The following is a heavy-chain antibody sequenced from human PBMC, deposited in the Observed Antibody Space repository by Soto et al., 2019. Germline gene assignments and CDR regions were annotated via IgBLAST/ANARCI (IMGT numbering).Heavy chain of an antibody. CDR1: GFAFTCSA. CDR2: IVVGSGNT. V-gene: IGHV1-58*01. Sequence: ASAKVSCKASGFAFTCSAVPWVRQARGQRLEWIGWIVVGSGNTNYAQKFQERVTITRDMSTSTAYMELSSLRSEDTAVYYCAADTQVFRGPGGYYYGMDVWGQGTTVTVSS. D-gene: IGHD3-3*01. CDR3: AADTQVFRGPGGYYYGMDV. J-gene: IGHJ6*02.